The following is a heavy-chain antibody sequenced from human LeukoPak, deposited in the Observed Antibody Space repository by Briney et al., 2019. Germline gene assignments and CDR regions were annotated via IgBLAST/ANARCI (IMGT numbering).Heavy chain of an antibody. CDR3: AKKPPSPGNLYYRGHFQH. V-gene: IGHV3-30*18. CDR1: GFTFSSYG. Sequence: GGSLRLSCAASGFTFSSYGMHWVRQAPGKGLEWVAVISYDGSNKYYADSVKGRFTISRDNSKNTLYLQMNSLRDEDTAVYYCAKKPPSPGNLYYRGHFQHWGQGTLVTVSS. J-gene: IGHJ1*01. D-gene: IGHD2-8*01. CDR2: ISYDGSNK.